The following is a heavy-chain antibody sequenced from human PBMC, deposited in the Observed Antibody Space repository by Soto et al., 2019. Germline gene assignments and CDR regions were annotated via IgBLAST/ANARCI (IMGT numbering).Heavy chain of an antibody. V-gene: IGHV1-2*02. CDR1: GYTFTGYY. Sequence: GASVKVSFKTSGYTFTGYYIHWVRQAPGQGLEWMGWINPNSGGTKYAQKFQGRVTLTRDTSISTAYMELSRVQSDDTAVYYCARDEAATGTGFGPLGQGTLVTVSS. CDR3: ARDEAATGTGFGP. J-gene: IGHJ5*02. D-gene: IGHD6-13*01. CDR2: INPNSGGT.